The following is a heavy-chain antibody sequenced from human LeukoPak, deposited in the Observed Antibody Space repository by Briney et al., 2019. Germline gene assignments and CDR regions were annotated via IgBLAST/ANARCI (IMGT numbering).Heavy chain of an antibody. V-gene: IGHV3-33*01. Sequence: PGRSLRLSCAASGFTFSSYGMHWVRQAPGKGLEWVAVIWYDGSNKYYADSVKGRFTISRDNSKNTLYLQMNGLRAEDTAVYYCARDGYSGSYYYYYYYGMDVWGQGTTVTVSS. D-gene: IGHD1-26*01. CDR2: IWYDGSNK. CDR1: GFTFSSYG. J-gene: IGHJ6*02. CDR3: ARDGYSGSYYYYYYYGMDV.